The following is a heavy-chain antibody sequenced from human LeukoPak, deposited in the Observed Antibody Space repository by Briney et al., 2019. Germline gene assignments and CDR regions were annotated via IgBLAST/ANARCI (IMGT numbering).Heavy chain of an antibody. J-gene: IGHJ6*02. D-gene: IGHD4-23*01. CDR3: AKEDYGGNPGWVDGMDV. CDR1: GFTLSTYD. Sequence: PGGSLRLSCAASGFTLSTYDMHWVRQGPGEGLEWVAAVGTSGHTLYPDSVKGQFTISRENARNSVYLQMNSLRAGDTAVYYCAKEDYGGNPGWVDGMDVWGQGTTVTVSS. CDR2: VGTSGHT. V-gene: IGHV3-13*01.